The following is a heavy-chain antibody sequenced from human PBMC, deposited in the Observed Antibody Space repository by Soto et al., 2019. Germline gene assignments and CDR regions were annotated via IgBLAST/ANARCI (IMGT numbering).Heavy chain of an antibody. J-gene: IGHJ4*02. CDR2: IIAGNGNT. Sequence: RASVKVSCKASGYTFTNYAMHWVRQAPGQRLEWMGWIIAGNGNTKYSQRFQGRVTITGDTSASTAYMELRSLRSADTAVYYCAREGYCSSTSCFDYWGQGTLVTVSS. D-gene: IGHD2-2*01. CDR1: GYTFTNYA. V-gene: IGHV1-3*01. CDR3: AREGYCSSTSCFDY.